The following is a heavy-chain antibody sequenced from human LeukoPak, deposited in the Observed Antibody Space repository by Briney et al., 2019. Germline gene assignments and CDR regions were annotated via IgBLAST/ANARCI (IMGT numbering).Heavy chain of an antibody. J-gene: IGHJ4*02. CDR3: ARRPIVVVPAASHYFDY. CDR2: IYYSGTT. CDR1: RGSTSSSSYY. V-gene: IGHV4-39*01. Sequence: SETLSLTCTVSRGSTSSSSYYWGWIRQPPGRGLEWIGTIYYSGTTYYNPSLRSRDTMSVDTPRDRFSLSLSFVTAADTAVHYCARRPIVVVPAASHYFDYWGQGILVAVSS. D-gene: IGHD2-2*01.